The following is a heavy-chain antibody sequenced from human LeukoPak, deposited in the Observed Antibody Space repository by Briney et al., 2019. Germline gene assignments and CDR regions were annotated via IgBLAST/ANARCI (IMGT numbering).Heavy chain of an antibody. V-gene: IGHV4-59*01. J-gene: IGHJ4*02. Sequence: SATLSLTCTVSGVSISNYYWNRIRQPPGKGLEWIGYVSYSGSTNYNPSLKSRVTISLYTSKNQFSLILNSVTAADTAVYYCAKSSSSEFDYWGQGTLVTVSP. CDR1: GVSISNYY. D-gene: IGHD6-6*01. CDR2: VSYSGST. CDR3: AKSSSSEFDY.